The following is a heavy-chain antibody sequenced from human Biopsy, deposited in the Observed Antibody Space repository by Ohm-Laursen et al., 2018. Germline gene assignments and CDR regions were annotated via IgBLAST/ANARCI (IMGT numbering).Heavy chain of an antibody. CDR2: IDVSDYNT. CDR3: VKQWGGYNFDS. V-gene: IGHV3-23*01. J-gene: IGHJ5*01. D-gene: IGHD1-14*01. Sequence: SLRLSCSASGFTFHTYVMNWVRQAPGKGLEWVARIDVSDYNTYYADSVRGRFTISRDNSKQMVHLEINSLTADDTAVYYCVKQWGGYNFDSWGQGTLVTVSS. CDR1: GFTFHTYV.